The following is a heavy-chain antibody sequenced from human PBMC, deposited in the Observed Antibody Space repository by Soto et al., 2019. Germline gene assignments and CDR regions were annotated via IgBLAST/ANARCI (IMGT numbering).Heavy chain of an antibody. CDR1: GGSFSGYY. J-gene: IGHJ4*02. CDR2: INHSGST. Sequence: SETLSLTCAVYGGSFSGYYWSWMRQPPGKGLEWIGEINHSGSTNYNPSLKSRVTISVDTSKNQFSLKLSSVTAADTAVYYCARVRGYSYGPFDYWGQGTLVTVSS. V-gene: IGHV4-34*01. CDR3: ARVRGYSYGPFDY. D-gene: IGHD5-18*01.